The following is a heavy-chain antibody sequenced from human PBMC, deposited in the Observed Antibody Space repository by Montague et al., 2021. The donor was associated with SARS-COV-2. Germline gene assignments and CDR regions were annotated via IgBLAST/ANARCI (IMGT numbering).Heavy chain of an antibody. D-gene: IGHD6-19*01. J-gene: IGHJ2*01. CDR1: GFSVSTSGLC. Sequence: PALVKPTQTLTLTCTFSGFSVSTSGLCVSWIRQPPGKALDWLAPIVWDDDTNFSPSLKTRPPISKAPSKNQVVLTMTDMDPVDTGTYYCARIPEYSSGGGPDWYFDLWGRGTLVTVSS. V-gene: IGHV2-70*01. CDR3: ARIPEYSSGGGPDWYFDL. CDR2: IVWDDDT.